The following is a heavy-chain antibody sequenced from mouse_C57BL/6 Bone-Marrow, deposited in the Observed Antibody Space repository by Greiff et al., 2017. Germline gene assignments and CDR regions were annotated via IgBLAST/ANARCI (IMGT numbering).Heavy chain of an antibody. CDR2: IYPGDGDT. V-gene: IGHV1-80*01. J-gene: IGHJ3*01. CDR1: GYAFSSYW. CDR3: ARSRPPAWFAY. Sequence: VKLMESGAELVKPGASVKISCKASGYAFSSYWMNWVKQRPGKGLEWIGQIYPGDGDTNYNGKFKGKATLTADKSSSTAYMQLSSLTSEDSAVYFCARSRPPAWFAYWGQGTLVTVSA.